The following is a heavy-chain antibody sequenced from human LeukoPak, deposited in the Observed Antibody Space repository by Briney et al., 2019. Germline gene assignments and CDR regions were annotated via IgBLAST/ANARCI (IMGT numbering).Heavy chain of an antibody. J-gene: IGHJ3*02. D-gene: IGHD2-15*01. CDR3: ARDPLLSCSGGYCYYDAFDI. Sequence: SETLSLTCTVSGYSISSGYYWGWIRQPPGKGLEWIGNIYPTGSTYYNPSLKSRVTISVDTSKNQFSLKLSSVTAADTAVYYCARDPLLSCSGGYCYYDAFDIWGQGTMVTVSS. CDR1: GYSISSGYY. CDR2: IYPTGST. V-gene: IGHV4-38-2*02.